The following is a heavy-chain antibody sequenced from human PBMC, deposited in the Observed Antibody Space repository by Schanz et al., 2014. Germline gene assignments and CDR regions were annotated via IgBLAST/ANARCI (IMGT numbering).Heavy chain of an antibody. V-gene: IGHV3-48*04. J-gene: IGHJ4*02. CDR3: AASSGWHPSTDY. CDR2: ISDSGTYT. CDR1: GFTFSIYA. Sequence: EVQLLESGGGLVQPGGSLRLSCSASGFTFSIYAMHWVRQAPGKGLEWLSYISDSGTYTNYADSVKGRFTISRDNAKSSLYLQMNSLRVEDTAVYYCAASSGWHPSTDYWGQGTLVTVSS. D-gene: IGHD6-19*01.